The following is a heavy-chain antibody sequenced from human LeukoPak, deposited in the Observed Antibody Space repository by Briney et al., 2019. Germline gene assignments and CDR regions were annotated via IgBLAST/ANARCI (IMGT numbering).Heavy chain of an antibody. Sequence: GSLRLSCAPSGFTFSRHGMHWVRQPPGKGLEWIGEISHSGITNYNPSLKSRVTISADKSKNQFSLKLNSVTAADTAVYYCARWGTYWGQGILVTVSS. CDR3: ARWGTY. D-gene: IGHD3-16*01. J-gene: IGHJ4*02. CDR1: GFTFSRHG. CDR2: ISHSGIT. V-gene: IGHV4-4*02.